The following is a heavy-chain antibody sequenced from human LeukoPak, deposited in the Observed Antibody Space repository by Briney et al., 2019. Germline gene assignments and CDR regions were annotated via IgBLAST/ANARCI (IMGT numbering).Heavy chain of an antibody. CDR1: GGSISSGGHY. V-gene: IGHV4-31*03. J-gene: IGHJ3*02. CDR2: VIYTGNT. Sequence: PSQTLSLTCTVSGGSISSGGHYWSWIRLHPGKGLEWIGYVIYTGNTYYNPSLKSRLTLSVDMSKSQFSLKLTSVTAADTAVYYCARDPSGDLDAFDIWGQGTMVTVSS. D-gene: IGHD7-27*01. CDR3: ARDPSGDLDAFDI.